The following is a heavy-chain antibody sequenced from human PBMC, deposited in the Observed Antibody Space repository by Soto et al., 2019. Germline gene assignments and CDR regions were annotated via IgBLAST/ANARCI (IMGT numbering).Heavy chain of an antibody. CDR2: INAGNGNT. D-gene: IGHD3-10*01. CDR3: ARGVNLGPRKSRIIDY. Sequence: QVQLVQSGAEVKKPGASVKVSCKASGYTFTSYAMHWVRRAPGQRLEWMGWINAGNGNTKYSQKFQGRVTITRDTSASTAYMELSSLRSEDTAVYYCARGVNLGPRKSRIIDYWGQGTLVTVSS. V-gene: IGHV1-3*01. CDR1: GYTFTSYA. J-gene: IGHJ4*02.